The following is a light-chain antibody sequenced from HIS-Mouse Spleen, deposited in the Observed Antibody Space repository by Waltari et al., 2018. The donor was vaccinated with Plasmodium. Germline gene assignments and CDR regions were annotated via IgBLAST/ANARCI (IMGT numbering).Light chain of an antibody. J-gene: IGLJ3*02. CDR2: KDS. CDR1: VLAKKY. V-gene: IGLV3-27*01. Sequence: SYELTQPSSVSVSPGQTARITCSGDVLAKKYARWFQQKPGQAPVLVIYKDSERPSGSPDRFSGSSSGTTVTLTISGAQVEDEADYYCYSAADNNRVFGGGTKLTVL. CDR3: YSAADNNRV.